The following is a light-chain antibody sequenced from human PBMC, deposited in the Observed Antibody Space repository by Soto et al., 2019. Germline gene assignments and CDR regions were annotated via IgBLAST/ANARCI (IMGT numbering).Light chain of an antibody. CDR3: QQYYSTPLT. V-gene: IGKV4-1*01. J-gene: IGKJ4*01. Sequence: DIVMTQSPDSLAVSLGERATINCKSSQSVLFSSNNKNYLAWFQQKSGQPPKLLIYWASTRGSGVPDRFSGSGSGTHFTLTISSLQAEDGATYYCQQYYSTPLTFGGGTKVEIK. CDR1: QSVLFSSNNKNY. CDR2: WAS.